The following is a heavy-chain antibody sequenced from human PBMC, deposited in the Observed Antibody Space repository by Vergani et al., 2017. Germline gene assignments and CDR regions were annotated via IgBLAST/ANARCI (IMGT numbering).Heavy chain of an antibody. J-gene: IGHJ6*02. CDR2: ITTSGGTI. CDR1: GFTFRNYN. V-gene: IGHV3-48*04. D-gene: IGHD2-15*01. Sequence: EVQLVESGGGLVQPGGSLRVSCAASGFTFRNYNMIWVRQAPGKGLEWVSYITTSGGTIYYADSVKGRFTISRDNAKNSLYLQMNSLRAEDTAVYYCARDLWDIVVVVAATHYYYGMDVWGQGTTVTVSS. CDR3: ARDLWDIVVVVAATHYYYGMDV.